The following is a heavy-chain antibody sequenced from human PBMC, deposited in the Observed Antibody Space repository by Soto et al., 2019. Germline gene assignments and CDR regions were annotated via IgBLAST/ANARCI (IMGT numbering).Heavy chain of an antibody. V-gene: IGHV3-30*03. CDR2: ISYDGSNK. CDR1: GFTFSSYG. Sequence: VGSLRLSCAASGFTFSSYGMHWVRQAPGKGLEWVAVISYDGSNKYYADSVKGRFTISRDNSKNTLYLQMNSLRAEDTAVYYCAAILEMATTGFDYWGQGTLVTVSS. J-gene: IGHJ4*01. CDR3: AAILEMATTGFDY. D-gene: IGHD5-12*01.